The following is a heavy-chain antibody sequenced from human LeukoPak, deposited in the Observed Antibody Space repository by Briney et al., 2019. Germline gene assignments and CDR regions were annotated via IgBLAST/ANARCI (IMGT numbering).Heavy chain of an antibody. D-gene: IGHD3-22*01. CDR2: INPNSGGT. Sequence: GASVKVSCKASGYTFTRYYMHWVRQAPGQGLEWMGRINPNSGGTNYAQKFQGRVTMTRDTSISTAYMELSRLRSDDTAVYYCATWPYYYDSSGYYYQPGFDYWGQGTLVTVSS. CDR3: ATWPYYYDSSGYYYQPGFDY. V-gene: IGHV1-2*06. CDR1: GYTFTRYY. J-gene: IGHJ4*02.